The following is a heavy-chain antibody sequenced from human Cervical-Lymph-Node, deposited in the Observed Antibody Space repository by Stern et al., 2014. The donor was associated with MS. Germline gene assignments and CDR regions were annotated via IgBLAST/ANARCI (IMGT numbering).Heavy chain of an antibody. CDR1: GFTFSSYG. V-gene: IGHV3-33*01. CDR2: IWYDGSNK. D-gene: IGHD5-12*01. J-gene: IGHJ4*02. CDR3: ARSPSGYPFDY. Sequence: VQLVESGGGVVQPGRSLRLSCAASGFTFSSYGMHWVRQAPGKGLEWVAVIWYDGSNKYYADSVKGRFTISRDNSKNTLYLQMNSLRAEDTAVYYCARSPSGYPFDYWGQGTLVTVSS.